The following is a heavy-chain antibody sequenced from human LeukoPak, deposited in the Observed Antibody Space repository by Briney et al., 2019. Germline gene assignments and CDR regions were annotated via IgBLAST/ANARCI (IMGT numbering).Heavy chain of an antibody. D-gene: IGHD3-3*01. Sequence: KSGGSLRLSCAASGFTFSSYSMNWVRQAPGEGLEWVSSISSSSSYIYYADSVKGRFTISRDNAKNSLYLQMNSLRAEDTAVYYCARDRGWSGGRPSDYWGQGTLVSVSS. J-gene: IGHJ4*02. CDR3: ARDRGWSGGRPSDY. V-gene: IGHV3-21*01. CDR1: GFTFSSYS. CDR2: ISSSSSYI.